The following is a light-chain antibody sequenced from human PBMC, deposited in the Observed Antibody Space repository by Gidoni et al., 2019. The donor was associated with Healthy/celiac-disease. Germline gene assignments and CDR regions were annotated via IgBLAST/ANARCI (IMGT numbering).Light chain of an antibody. CDR3: QSYDSSLSGWV. Sequence: QSVLTQPPSVSEPPGQRVTISCTGRSSNIGAGYDVHWYQQLPGTAPKLLIYGNSNRPSGVPDRFSGSKSGTSASLAITGLQAEDEADYYCQSYDSSLSGWVFGGGTKLTVL. CDR2: GNS. J-gene: IGLJ3*02. V-gene: IGLV1-40*01. CDR1: SSNIGAGYD.